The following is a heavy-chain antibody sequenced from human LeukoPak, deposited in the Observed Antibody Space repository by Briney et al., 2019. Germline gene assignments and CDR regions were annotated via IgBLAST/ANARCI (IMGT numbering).Heavy chain of an antibody. Sequence: SETLSLTCAVYGGSFSGYYWSWIRQPPGKGLEWIGEINHSGSTYYNPSLKSRVTISVDTSKNQFSLKLSSVTAADTAVYYCARTRYYYNSRSYGAPYYFDYWGQGTLVTVSS. J-gene: IGHJ4*02. V-gene: IGHV4-34*01. CDR1: GGSFSGYY. CDR3: ARTRYYYNSRSYGAPYYFDY. D-gene: IGHD3-10*01. CDR2: INHSGST.